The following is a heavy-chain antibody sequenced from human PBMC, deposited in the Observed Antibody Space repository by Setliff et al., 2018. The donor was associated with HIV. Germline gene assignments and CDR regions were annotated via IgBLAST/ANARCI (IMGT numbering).Heavy chain of an antibody. CDR3: ARGRRAAADEFDY. CDR2: INPNMGDT. J-gene: IGHJ4*02. Sequence: ASVKVFCKASGYKFTGHHIQWMRQAPGQGLEWMGRINPNMGDTQYAQKFQGRIIMTRDTSINTVYMELSSLRSEDTAVYYCARGRRAAADEFDYWGQGTLVTVSS. CDR1: GYKFTGHH. V-gene: IGHV1-2*06. D-gene: IGHD6-13*01.